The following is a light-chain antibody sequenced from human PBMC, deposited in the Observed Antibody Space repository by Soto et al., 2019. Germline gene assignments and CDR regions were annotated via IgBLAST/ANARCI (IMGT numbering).Light chain of an antibody. J-gene: IGKJ1*01. Sequence: EIVLTQSPVPLSLSPWERATLSCRASQSVSNNYLAWYQQKPGQAPRLLIYGASNRATGIPDRFSGSGSGTDFTLTISRLEPEDFAVYYCQQYGSSGTFGQGTKVDIK. CDR2: GAS. V-gene: IGKV3-20*01. CDR3: QQYGSSGT. CDR1: QSVSNNY.